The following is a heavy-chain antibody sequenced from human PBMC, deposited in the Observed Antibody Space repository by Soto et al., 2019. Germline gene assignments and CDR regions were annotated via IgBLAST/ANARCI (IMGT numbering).Heavy chain of an antibody. CDR2: IIPIFGTA. V-gene: IGHV1-69*13. J-gene: IGHJ4*02. CDR1: GGTFSSYA. D-gene: IGHD4-17*01. CDR3: ARARDEGRLRWYYFDY. Sequence: SVKVSCKASGGTFSSYAISWVRQAPGQGLEWMGGIIPIFGTANYAQKFQGRVTITADESTSTAYMELSSLRSEDTAVYYCARARDEGRLRWYYFDYWGQGTLVTVSS.